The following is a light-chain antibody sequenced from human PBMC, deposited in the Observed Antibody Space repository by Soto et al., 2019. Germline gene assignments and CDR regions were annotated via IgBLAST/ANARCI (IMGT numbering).Light chain of an antibody. J-gene: IGKJ4*01. CDR2: AAS. CDR3: HQLKSYPLT. Sequence: DIQLTQSPSFLSASVGDRVTITCRASQGINSYVAWYQQKSGKAPKLLIYAASTLQSGVPSRFSGSGSGTEFTLTISSLQPEDFAIYHCHQLKSYPLTFGGGTKVEIK. V-gene: IGKV1-9*01. CDR1: QGINSY.